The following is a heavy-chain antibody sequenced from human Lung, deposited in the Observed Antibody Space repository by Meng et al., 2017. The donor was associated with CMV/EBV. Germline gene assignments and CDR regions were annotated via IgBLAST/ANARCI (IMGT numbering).Heavy chain of an antibody. CDR3: AKAALYSSSWAPFDY. D-gene: IGHD6-13*01. Sequence: GGSLRLXXAASGFTFSSYGMHWVRQAPGKGLEWVAFIRYDATNKYYADSVKGRFTISRDNSKNTLYLQMNSLRAEDTAVYYCAKAALYSSSWAPFDYWGQGTLVTVSS. CDR2: IRYDATNK. CDR1: GFTFSSYG. J-gene: IGHJ4*02. V-gene: IGHV3-30*02.